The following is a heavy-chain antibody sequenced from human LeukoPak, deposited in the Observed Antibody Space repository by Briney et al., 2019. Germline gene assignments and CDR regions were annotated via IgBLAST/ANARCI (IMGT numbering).Heavy chain of an antibody. CDR1: GGSISSYY. CDR2: IYYSGST. D-gene: IGHD6-13*01. CDR3: ARVPAAGDYYYYGMDV. Sequence: SETLSLTCTVSGGSISSYYWSWIRQPPGKGLEWIGYIYYSGSTNYNPSLKSRVTISVDTSKNQFSLKLSSVTAADTAVYYCARVPAAGDYYYYGMDVWGQGTTVTVSS. J-gene: IGHJ6*02. V-gene: IGHV4-59*01.